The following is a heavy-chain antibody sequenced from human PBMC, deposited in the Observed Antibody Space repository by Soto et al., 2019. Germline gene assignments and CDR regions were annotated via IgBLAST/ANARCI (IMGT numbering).Heavy chain of an antibody. CDR1: GYTFTSYG. Sequence: QVQLVQSGAEVKKPGASVKVSCRASGYTFTSYGISWVRQAPGQGLEWMGWISAYNGNTNYAQKLQGRVTMTTDTSTSTAYMELRSLRSDDTAVYYCARGHSGYDLGEYYYYMDVWGKGTTVTVSS. D-gene: IGHD5-12*01. CDR3: ARGHSGYDLGEYYYYMDV. CDR2: ISAYNGNT. V-gene: IGHV1-18*01. J-gene: IGHJ6*03.